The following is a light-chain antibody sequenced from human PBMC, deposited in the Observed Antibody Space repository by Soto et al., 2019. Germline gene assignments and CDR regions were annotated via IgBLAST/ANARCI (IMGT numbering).Light chain of an antibody. V-gene: IGLV2-14*01. J-gene: IGLJ3*02. CDR1: SSDVGGYNY. CDR2: DVS. Sequence: QSALTQPASVSGSPGQSITISCTGTSSDVGGYNYVSWYQQHPGKAPKLMIYDVSNRPSGVSNRFSGSKSGNTASLTISGLHAEDEADYYCSSYTSSNTWVFGGGTKVTVL. CDR3: SSYTSSNTWV.